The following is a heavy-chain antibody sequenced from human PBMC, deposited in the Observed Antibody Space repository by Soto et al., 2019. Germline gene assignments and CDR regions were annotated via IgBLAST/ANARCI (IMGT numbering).Heavy chain of an antibody. CDR2: ISYDGSNK. D-gene: IGHD5-12*01. CDR3: AREGVEMATIGFDY. V-gene: IGHV3-30-3*01. Sequence: QVQLVESGGGVVQPGRSLRLSCAASGFTFSSYAMHWVRQAPGKGLEWVAVISYDGSNKYYADSVKGRFTISRDNSKNTLYLQMNSLRAEDTAVYYCAREGVEMATIGFDYWGQGTLVTVSS. J-gene: IGHJ4*02. CDR1: GFTFSSYA.